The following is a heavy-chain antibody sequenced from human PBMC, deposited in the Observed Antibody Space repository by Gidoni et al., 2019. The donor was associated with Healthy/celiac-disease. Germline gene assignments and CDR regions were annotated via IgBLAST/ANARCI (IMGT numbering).Heavy chain of an antibody. V-gene: IGHV3-23*01. J-gene: IGHJ6*02. CDR1: VFTFTSYA. CDR2: SSGSGGST. D-gene: IGHD6-6*01. Sequence: EVQLLESGGGLVQPGGSLRLSCAASVFTFTSYAMSWVRQAPGKGLEWVSASSGSGGSTYYADSVKGRFTISRDNSKNTLYLQMNSLRAEDTAVYYCAKAPYSSSSPYYYYGMDVWGQGTTVTVSS. CDR3: AKAPYSSSSPYYYYGMDV.